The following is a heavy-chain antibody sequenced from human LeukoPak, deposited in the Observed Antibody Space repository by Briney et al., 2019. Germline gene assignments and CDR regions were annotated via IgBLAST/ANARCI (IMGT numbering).Heavy chain of an antibody. CDR3: AAIWSSSRAFDY. V-gene: IGHV4-39*01. D-gene: IGHD6-6*01. CDR1: GGSISSSSYY. Sequence: SETLSLTCTASGGSISSSSYYWGWIRQPPGKGLEWIGSIYYSGSTYYNPSLKSRVTISVDTSKNQFSLKLSSVTAADTAVYYCAAIWSSSRAFDYWGQGTLVTVSS. J-gene: IGHJ4*02. CDR2: IYYSGST.